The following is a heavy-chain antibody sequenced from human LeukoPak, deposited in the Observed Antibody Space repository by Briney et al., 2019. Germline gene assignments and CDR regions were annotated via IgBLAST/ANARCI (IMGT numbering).Heavy chain of an antibody. J-gene: IGHJ4*02. CDR1: GGSFSGYY. CDR2: INHSGST. CDR3: ARGRRPRMARGVIIDY. V-gene: IGHV4-34*01. Sequence: SETLSLTCAVYGGSFSGYYWSWIRQPPVKGLEWIGEINHSGSTNYNPSLKSRVTISVDTSKNQFSLKLSSVTAADTAVYYCARGRRPRMARGVIIDYWGQGTLVTVSS. D-gene: IGHD3-10*01.